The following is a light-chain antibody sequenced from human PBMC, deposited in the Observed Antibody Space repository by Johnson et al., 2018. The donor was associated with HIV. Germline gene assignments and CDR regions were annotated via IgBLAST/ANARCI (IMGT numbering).Light chain of an antibody. CDR1: SSNIGNNY. Sequence: QSVLTQPPSVSAAPGQKVTISCSGSSSNIGNNYVSWYQQLPGTAPKLLIYDNNKRPSGIPDRFSGSKSGTSATLGITGLQTGDEADYYCGTWDSSLSAGGFGHWTKVTVL. CDR2: DNN. J-gene: IGLJ1*01. V-gene: IGLV1-51*01. CDR3: GTWDSSLSAGG.